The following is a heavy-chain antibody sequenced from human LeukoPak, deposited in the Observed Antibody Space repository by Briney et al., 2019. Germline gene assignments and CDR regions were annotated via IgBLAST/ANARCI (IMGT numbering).Heavy chain of an antibody. CDR3: VRLFGGVTTFDY. Sequence: SGGSLRLSCAASGFTFSTYSMSGVRQAPGKGLDWVDSINQDGSAEYYVDSVRGRFTIYRDNAKHSLYLQVNSLRVDDTAVYYCVRLFGGVTTFDYWGQGTLVTVSS. V-gene: IGHV3-7*01. CDR2: INQDGSAE. J-gene: IGHJ4*02. CDR1: GFTFSTYS. D-gene: IGHD4-17*01.